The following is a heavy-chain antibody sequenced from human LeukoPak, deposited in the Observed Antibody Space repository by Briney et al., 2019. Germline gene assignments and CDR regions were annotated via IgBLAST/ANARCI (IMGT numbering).Heavy chain of an antibody. V-gene: IGHV3-23*01. Sequence: GGSLRLSCAASGFTFSSYAMSWVHQAPGKGLEWVSAISGSGGSTYYADSVKGRFTISRDNSKNTLYLQMNSLRAEDTAVYYCAKVPYYDFWSGYYTRNLGFDYWGQGTLVTVSS. D-gene: IGHD3-3*01. J-gene: IGHJ4*02. CDR1: GFTFSSYA. CDR3: AKVPYYDFWSGYYTRNLGFDY. CDR2: ISGSGGST.